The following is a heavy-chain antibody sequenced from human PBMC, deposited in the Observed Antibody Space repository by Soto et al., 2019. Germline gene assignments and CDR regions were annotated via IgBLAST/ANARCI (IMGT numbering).Heavy chain of an antibody. CDR1: GYRFTSYW. J-gene: IGHJ5*02. CDR2: IFPSDSDT. CDR3: ARKDKSGYFNWFDP. D-gene: IGHD3-22*01. V-gene: IGHV5-51*01. Sequence: GESLKISCRTSGYRFTSYWIAWVRQMPGKGLEWMGIIFPSDSDTRYSPSFQGQVTVSADRSTSTVFLQWASLKASDTAVYFCARKDKSGYFNWFDPWGQGTLVTVSS.